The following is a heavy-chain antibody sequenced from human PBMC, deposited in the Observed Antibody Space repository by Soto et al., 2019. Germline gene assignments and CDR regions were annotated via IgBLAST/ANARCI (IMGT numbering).Heavy chain of an antibody. CDR2: ISWNSGSA. CDR3: AKDISSGWCEVFDS. Sequence: VQLMESGGGLVQPGTSLRLSCAASGFNFDDYAMHWVRQAPGKGLEWVSGISWNSGSADYADSVKGRFTISRNNAKNYLYLQMNSVGPEDTDFYFCAKDISSGWCEVFDSWGQGTLVTVSS. V-gene: IGHV3-9*01. D-gene: IGHD3-22*01. CDR1: GFNFDDYA. J-gene: IGHJ4*02.